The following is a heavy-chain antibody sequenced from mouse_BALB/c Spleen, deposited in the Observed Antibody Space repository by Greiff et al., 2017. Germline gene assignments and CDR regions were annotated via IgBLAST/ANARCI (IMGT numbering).Heavy chain of an antibody. Sequence: EVKLVESGGGLVQPGGSRKLSCAASGFTFSSFGMHWVRQAPEKGLEWVAYISSGSSTIYYADTVKGRFTISRDNPKNTLFLQMTSLRSEDTAMYYCAREDYDYDVAYWGQGTLVTVSA. CDR3: AREDYDYDVAY. CDR1: GFTFSSFG. CDR2: ISSGSSTI. D-gene: IGHD2-4*01. J-gene: IGHJ3*01. V-gene: IGHV5-17*02.